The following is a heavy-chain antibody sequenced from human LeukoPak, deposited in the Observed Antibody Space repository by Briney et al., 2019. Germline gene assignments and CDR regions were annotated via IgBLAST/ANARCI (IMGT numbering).Heavy chain of an antibody. Sequence: PGGSLRLSCAASGFTFSSYEMNWVRQAPGKGLEWVSYISSSGSTIYYADSVKGRFTISRDNAKNSLYLQMNSLRAEDTAVYYCAREPDSSWYTPYLFDYWGQGTLVTVSS. D-gene: IGHD6-13*01. CDR3: AREPDSSWYTPYLFDY. CDR1: GFTFSSYE. V-gene: IGHV3-48*03. CDR2: ISSSGSTI. J-gene: IGHJ4*02.